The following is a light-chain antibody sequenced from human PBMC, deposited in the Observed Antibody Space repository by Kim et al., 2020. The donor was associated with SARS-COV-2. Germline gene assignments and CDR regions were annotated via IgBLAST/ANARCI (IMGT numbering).Light chain of an antibody. J-gene: IGLJ1*01. V-gene: IGLV2-23*02. CDR3: CSYAGSDTSYYV. CDR1: IIGITNYSL. CDR2: EFI. Sequence: ITISCTRSIIGITNYSLVSWYQHHPGKAPKLIIYEFIKRPSGVSHRFSGSKSGKTASLTISGLQAEDEADYYCCSYAGSDTSYYVFGTGTKVTVL.